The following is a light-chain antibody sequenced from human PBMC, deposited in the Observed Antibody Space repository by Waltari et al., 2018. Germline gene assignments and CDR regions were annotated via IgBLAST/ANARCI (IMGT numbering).Light chain of an antibody. CDR1: SGSLVTNY. CDR3: QSYDTNIRV. J-gene: IGLJ3*02. V-gene: IGLV6-57*01. Sequence: NFLLTQPHSVSASPGKTVTISCTRSSGSLVTNYVQCYQQRPGSPPSMIIYEDNKRPSGVPDRFSGSIDSSSNSASLTISGLKTEDEADYYCQSYDTNIRVFGGGTKLTVL. CDR2: EDN.